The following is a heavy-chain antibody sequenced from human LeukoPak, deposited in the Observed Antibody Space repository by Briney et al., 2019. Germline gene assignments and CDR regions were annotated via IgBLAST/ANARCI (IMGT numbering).Heavy chain of an antibody. J-gene: IGHJ4*02. CDR2: ISSSSSYI. CDR1: GFTFRSYS. Sequence: GGSLRLSCAASGFTFRSYSMNWVRQAPGKGLEWVSSISSSSSYIYYADSVKGRFTISRDNAKNSLYLQMNSLRAEDTAVYYCARGYGGTPGGAYFDYWGQGTLVTVSS. D-gene: IGHD4-23*01. V-gene: IGHV3-21*01. CDR3: ARGYGGTPGGAYFDY.